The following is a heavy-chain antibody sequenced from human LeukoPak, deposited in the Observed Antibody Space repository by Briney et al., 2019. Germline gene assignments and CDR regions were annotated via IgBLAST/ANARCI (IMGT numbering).Heavy chain of an antibody. Sequence: KTSETLSLTCTVSGGSISNYYWSWIRQPTGKGLEWIGYIYYTGDTNHNPSLKSRVTISIDTSKNQLSLTLHSVTAADTAVYYCARGFTVVSYGGGFDPWGQGTLVTVSS. D-gene: IGHD4-23*01. CDR3: ARGFTVVSYGGGFDP. V-gene: IGHV4-59*08. CDR2: IYYTGDT. J-gene: IGHJ5*02. CDR1: GGSISNYY.